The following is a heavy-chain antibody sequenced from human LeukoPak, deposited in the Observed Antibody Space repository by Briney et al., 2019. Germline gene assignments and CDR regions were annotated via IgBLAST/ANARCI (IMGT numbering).Heavy chain of an antibody. J-gene: IGHJ5*02. CDR3: AKDPNLIWFGELYPNWFDP. V-gene: IGHV3-30*18. D-gene: IGHD3-10*01. Sequence: SCKASGGTFSSYGMHWVRQAPGKGLEWVAVISYDGSNKYYADSVKGRFTISRDNSKNTLYLQMNSLRAEDTAVYYCAKDPNLIWFGELYPNWFDPWGQGTLVTVSS. CDR1: GGTFSSYG. CDR2: ISYDGSNK.